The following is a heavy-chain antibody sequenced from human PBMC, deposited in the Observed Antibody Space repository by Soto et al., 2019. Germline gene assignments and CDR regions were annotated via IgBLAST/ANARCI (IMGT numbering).Heavy chain of an antibody. J-gene: IGHJ6*03. D-gene: IGHD6-13*01. CDR3: AKEFRAEDYSKSYYMDV. CDR1: GFTFSSYA. CDR2: ISGSGGST. V-gene: IGHV3-23*01. Sequence: GGSLRLSCAASGFTFSSYAMSWVRQAPGKGLEWVSAISGSGGSTYYADSVKGRFTISRDNSKNTLYLQMNSLRAEDTAVYYCAKEFRAEDYSKSYYMDVWGKGTTVTVSS.